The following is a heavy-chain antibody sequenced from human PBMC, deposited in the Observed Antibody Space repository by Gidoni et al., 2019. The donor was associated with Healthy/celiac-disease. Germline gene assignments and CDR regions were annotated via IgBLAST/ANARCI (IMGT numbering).Heavy chain of an antibody. CDR3: ARGIRYCSSTSCSRVWFDP. CDR2: INRSGST. Sequence: QVQLQQWGAGLLKPSETLSLTCAVYGGSFSGYYWSWIRQPPGKGLEWIGEINRSGSTNYNPSLKSRVTISVDTSKNQFSLKLSSVTAADTAVYYCARGIRYCSSTSCSRVWFDPWGQGTLVTVSS. D-gene: IGHD2-2*01. V-gene: IGHV4-34*01. J-gene: IGHJ5*02. CDR1: GGSFSGYY.